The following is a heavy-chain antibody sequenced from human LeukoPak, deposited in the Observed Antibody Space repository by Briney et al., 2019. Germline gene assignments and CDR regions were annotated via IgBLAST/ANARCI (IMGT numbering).Heavy chain of an antibody. V-gene: IGHV3-53*01. CDR2: IYTGDST. J-gene: IGHJ4*02. Sequence: GGSLRLSCAASGFTLSNYWMSWVRQAPGKGLEWVSVIYTGDSTYYADSVKGRFTISRDNSKNTLYLQMNSLRAEDTAVYYCARDLDSSGWYFSLGYWGQGTLVTVSS. CDR3: ARDLDSSGWYFSLGY. CDR1: GFTLSNYW. D-gene: IGHD6-19*01.